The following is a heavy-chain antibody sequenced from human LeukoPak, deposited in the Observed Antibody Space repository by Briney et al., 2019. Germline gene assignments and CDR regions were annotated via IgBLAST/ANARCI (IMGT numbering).Heavy chain of an antibody. CDR1: GFTFSTYY. Sequence: PGGSLRLSCAASGFTFSTYYMSWIRQAPGKGLEWLSYISGSNSYTNYADSVKGRFTISRDTAKNSLYLQMNSLRAEDTAVYYCARDRGENYDSSGYYDYWGQGTLVTVSS. V-gene: IGHV3-11*06. CDR2: ISGSNSYT. J-gene: IGHJ4*02. D-gene: IGHD3-22*01. CDR3: ARDRGENYDSSGYYDY.